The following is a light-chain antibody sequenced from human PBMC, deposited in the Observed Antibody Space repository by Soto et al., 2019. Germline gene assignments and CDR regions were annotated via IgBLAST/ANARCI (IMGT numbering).Light chain of an antibody. CDR2: GAY. CDR3: QQFGSLPYT. CDR1: QSVSSSY. J-gene: IGKJ2*01. V-gene: IGKV3-20*01. Sequence: EIVLTQSPATLSLSPGESATLSCTASQSVSSSYFAWYQQKPGQAPRLLIYGAYSRATGIPDRFSNSGSGTDFTLTINRLQPEDFAVYCCQQFGSLPYTFGQGTKLQI.